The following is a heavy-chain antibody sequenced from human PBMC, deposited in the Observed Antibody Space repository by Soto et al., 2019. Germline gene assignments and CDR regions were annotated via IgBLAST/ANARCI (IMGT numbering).Heavy chain of an antibody. CDR1: GYTFTSYD. D-gene: IGHD6-13*01. J-gene: IGHJ3*02. Sequence: ASVKVSCKASGYTFTSYDINWVRQATGQGLEWMGWMNPNSGNTGYAQKFQGRVTMTRSTSISTAYMELSSLRSEDTAVYYCAVTDTTIAAAGYAFDIWGQGTMVTVSS. V-gene: IGHV1-8*01. CDR3: AVTDTTIAAAGYAFDI. CDR2: MNPNSGNT.